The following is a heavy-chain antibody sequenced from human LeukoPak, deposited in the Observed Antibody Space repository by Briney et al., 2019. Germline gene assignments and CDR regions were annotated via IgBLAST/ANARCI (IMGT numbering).Heavy chain of an antibody. CDR1: GGTFSSSV. J-gene: IGHJ4*02. D-gene: IGHD6-6*01. CDR3: ARDGRSSSSPHY. CDR2: ISPIVGIA. V-gene: IGHV1-69*04. Sequence: SVKVSYKASGGTFSSSVFTWVLQAPGQELEWMGRISPIVGIANYAQKFQGRVTITADKSTTTAYMEVSSLTSEDTALYYCARDGRSSSSPHYWGQGTLVTVSS.